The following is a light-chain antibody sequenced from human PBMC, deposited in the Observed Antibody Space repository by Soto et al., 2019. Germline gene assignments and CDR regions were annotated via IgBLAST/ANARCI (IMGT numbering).Light chain of an antibody. J-gene: IGKJ4*01. CDR3: QQYNRWPPLT. V-gene: IGKV3-15*01. Sequence: EIVMTQSPATLSVSPGERVTLSCRASQSVSTNLAWYQQKPGQAPRLLIHGASNRATDIPARFSGSGSGTEFTLTIDSLQSEDFAVYYCQQYNRWPPLTFGGGTKVEI. CDR1: QSVSTN. CDR2: GAS.